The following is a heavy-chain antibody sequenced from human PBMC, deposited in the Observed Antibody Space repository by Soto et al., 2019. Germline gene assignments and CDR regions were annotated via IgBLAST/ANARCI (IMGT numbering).Heavy chain of an antibody. V-gene: IGHV4-39*01. CDR2: IYYSGST. Sequence: QLQLQESGPGLVKPSETLSLTCTVSGGSISSSSYYWGWIRQPPGKGLEWIGSIYYSGSTYYNPSLKSRVTISVDASKNQFSLKLRSVTAADTGVYYCATVGDGYNYIANWGQGTLVSVSS. D-gene: IGHD5-12*01. CDR1: GGSISSSSYY. CDR3: ATVGDGYNYIAN. J-gene: IGHJ4*02.